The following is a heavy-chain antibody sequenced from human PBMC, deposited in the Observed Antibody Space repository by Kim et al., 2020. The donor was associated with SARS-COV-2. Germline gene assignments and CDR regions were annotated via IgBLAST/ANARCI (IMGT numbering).Heavy chain of an antibody. J-gene: IGHJ4*02. CDR1: GYSFTSYW. CDR2: IYPGYSDT. Sequence: GESLKISCKGSGYSFTSYWIGWVRQMPGKGLEWMGIIYPGYSDTRYSPSFQGQVTISADKSISTAYLQWSSLKASDTAMYYCARRPPPRYDSSGYYLDYWGQGTLVTVSS. CDR3: ARRPPPRYDSSGYYLDY. V-gene: IGHV5-51*01. D-gene: IGHD3-22*01.